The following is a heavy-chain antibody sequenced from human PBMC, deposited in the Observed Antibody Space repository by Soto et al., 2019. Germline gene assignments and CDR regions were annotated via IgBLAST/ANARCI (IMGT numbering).Heavy chain of an antibody. Sequence: PSETLSLNCAVGGGSISSSNWWSWVRQPPGKGLEWIGEIYHSGSTNYNPSLKSRVTMSVDKSKNQFSLKLSSVTAADTAVYYCARAGTWEYSGYDVARTYWFDPGGHGTLVTVSA. CDR1: GGSISSSNW. V-gene: IGHV4-4*02. D-gene: IGHD5-12*01. J-gene: IGHJ5*02. CDR2: IYHSGST. CDR3: ARAGTWEYSGYDVARTYWFDP.